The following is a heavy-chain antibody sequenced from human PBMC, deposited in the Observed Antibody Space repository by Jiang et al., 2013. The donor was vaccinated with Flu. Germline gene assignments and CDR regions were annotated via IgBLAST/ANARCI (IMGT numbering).Heavy chain of an antibody. V-gene: IGHV3-74*01. CDR3: TRDMGNFAIFDN. CDR1: GFTFSSYW. CDR2: IYRDGTKA. Sequence: VQLVESGGDLVQPGGSLRLSCAASGFTFSSYWMHWVRQAPGKGLEWVARIYRDGTKATYVDSVKGRFTISRDNAKNTLFLQMNSLRPEDTALYFCTRDMGNFAIFDNWGQGTLVSVSS. J-gene: IGHJ4*02. D-gene: IGHD4-23*01.